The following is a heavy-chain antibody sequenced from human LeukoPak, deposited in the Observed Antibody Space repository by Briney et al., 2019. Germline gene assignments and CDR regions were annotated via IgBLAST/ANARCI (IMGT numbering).Heavy chain of an antibody. CDR3: AREFGGYAF. D-gene: IGHD5-12*01. CDR2: IKQDGSEK. CDR1: GFSFSGSW. J-gene: IGHJ4*02. Sequence: GGSLRLSCAASGFSFSGSWMSWVRQAPGKGLEWVANIKQDGSEKYYVDSVKGRFTISRDNAKSSLYLQMNSLRPDDTAVYYCAREFGGYAFWGQGTLVTVSS. V-gene: IGHV3-7*04.